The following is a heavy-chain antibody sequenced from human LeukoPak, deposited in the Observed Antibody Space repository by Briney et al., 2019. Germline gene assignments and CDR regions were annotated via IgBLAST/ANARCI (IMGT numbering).Heavy chain of an antibody. CDR2: IYSGGST. CDR1: GFTVSSNY. Sequence: EPGGSLRLSCAASGFTVSSNYMSWVRQAPGKGLEWVSVIYSGGSTYYADSVKGRFTISRDNSKNTLYLQMNSLRAEDTAVYYCARDMKKMVRGVIGHSRHYYYYYMDVWGKGTTVTISS. CDR3: ARDMKKMVRGVIGHSRHYYYYYMDV. D-gene: IGHD3-10*01. J-gene: IGHJ6*03. V-gene: IGHV3-66*01.